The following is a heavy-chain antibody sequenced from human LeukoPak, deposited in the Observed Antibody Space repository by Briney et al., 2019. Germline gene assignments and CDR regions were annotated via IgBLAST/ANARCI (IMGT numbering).Heavy chain of an antibody. CDR2: IKPDGSDK. CDR1: GLAFTTKR. D-gene: IGHD5-24*01. Sequence: HPGGSLRLSCNASGLAFTTKRMSCVRQAPGKRREWVGYIKPDGSDKYYVDSVRGRFTISRDNAQDSLYLQMNSLRDECSGVYYCARESREGLNPVLSFDYWGQGTHVTVSS. CDR3: ARESREGLNPVLSFDY. V-gene: IGHV3-7*01. J-gene: IGHJ4*02.